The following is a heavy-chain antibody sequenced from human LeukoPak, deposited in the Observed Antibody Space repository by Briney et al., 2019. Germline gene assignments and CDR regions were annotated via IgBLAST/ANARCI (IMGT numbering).Heavy chain of an antibody. Sequence: ASVKVPCKASGGTFSSYAISWVRQAPGQGLEWMGGIIPIFGTANYAQKFQGRVTITADKSTSTAYMELSSLRSEDTAVYYCARSPPFREDYYYYGMDVWGKGTTVTVSS. V-gene: IGHV1-69*06. CDR1: GGTFSSYA. CDR2: IIPIFGTA. CDR3: ARSPPFREDYYYYGMDV. D-gene: IGHD3-10*01. J-gene: IGHJ6*04.